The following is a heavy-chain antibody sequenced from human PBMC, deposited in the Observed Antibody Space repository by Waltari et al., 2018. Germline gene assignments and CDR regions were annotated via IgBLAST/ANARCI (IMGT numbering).Heavy chain of an antibody. J-gene: IGHJ3*02. CDR3: ARHCVAYGGAFDI. Sequence: QLQLQESGPGLVRPSDTLSLPCPVSACSFSSDTYYWGWIRQPPGKGLEWIGSVYYSGSTYYNKSLKSRVSISADTSRNQFSLELSSVTAADTSLYFCARHCVAYGGAFDIWGQGTMVTVSS. D-gene: IGHD4-17*01. V-gene: IGHV4-39*01. CDR1: ACSFSSDTYY. CDR2: VYYSGST.